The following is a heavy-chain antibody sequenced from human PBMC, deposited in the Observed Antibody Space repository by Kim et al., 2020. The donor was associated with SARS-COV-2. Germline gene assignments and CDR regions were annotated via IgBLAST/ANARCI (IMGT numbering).Heavy chain of an antibody. CDR1: GYSFTSYW. J-gene: IGHJ4*02. D-gene: IGHD6-13*01. CDR3: ARRGSWHGGGSDGEFDY. Sequence: GESLKISCKGSGYSFTSYWIGWVRQMPGKGLEWMGIIYPGDSDTRYSPSFQGQVTIPADKSISTAYLQWSSLKASDTAMYYCARRGSWHGGGSDGEFDYWGQGTLVTVSS. V-gene: IGHV5-51*01. CDR2: IYPGDSDT.